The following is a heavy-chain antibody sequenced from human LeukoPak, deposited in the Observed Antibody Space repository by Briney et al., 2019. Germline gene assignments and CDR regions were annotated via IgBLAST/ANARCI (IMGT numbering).Heavy chain of an antibody. CDR3: ARDGITGTTYYFDY. CDR2: ISYDGSNK. CDR1: GFTFSSYA. V-gene: IGHV3-30*04. D-gene: IGHD1-20*01. J-gene: IGHJ4*02. Sequence: GGSLRLSCAASGFTFSSYAMHWVRQAPGKGLEWVAVISYDGSNKYYADFVKGRFTISRDNSKNTLYLQMNSLRAEDTAVYYCARDGITGTTYYFDYRGQGTLVTVSS.